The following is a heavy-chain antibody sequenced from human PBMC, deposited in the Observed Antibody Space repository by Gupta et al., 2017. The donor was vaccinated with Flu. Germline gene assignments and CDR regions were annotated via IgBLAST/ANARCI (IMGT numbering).Heavy chain of an antibody. V-gene: IGHV3-23*01. Sequence: EVQLLESGGGLVQPGGSLRLSCADSGFPFSSYAMRWVRQAPGKGLEWVSAISGSGGSTYYADSVKGRFTITRDNSKNTLYLQMNSLRAEDTAVYYCAKDPRGTYTPDYWGQGTLVTVSS. CDR3: AKDPRGTYTPDY. CDR2: ISGSGGST. CDR1: GFPFSSYA. D-gene: IGHD3-16*01. J-gene: IGHJ4*02.